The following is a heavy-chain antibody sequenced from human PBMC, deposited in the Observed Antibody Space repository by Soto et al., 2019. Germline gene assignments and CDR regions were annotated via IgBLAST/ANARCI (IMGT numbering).Heavy chain of an antibody. Sequence: SETLSLTCTVSGVSISGSRYHWGWIRQPPGRGLEWNGNIYYSGSTYYTPAHKSRVTLSVDTSKNQFPLNLNSVTAADTAVYYCARGGIPPSGYGIAYAMDVWGQGTTVTVSS. CDR3: ARGGIPPSGYGIAYAMDV. J-gene: IGHJ6*02. V-gene: IGHV4-39*01. D-gene: IGHD1-26*01. CDR2: IYYSGST. CDR1: GVSISGSRYH.